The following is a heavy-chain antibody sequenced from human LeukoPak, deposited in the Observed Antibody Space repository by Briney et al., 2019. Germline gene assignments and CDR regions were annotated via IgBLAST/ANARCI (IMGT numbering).Heavy chain of an antibody. Sequence: SETLSLTCTVSGGSISNYHWSRIRQPAGKGLEWIGQIHTSGSTNYNPPLKSRVTMSIDTPENQLSLTIRSVTAADTAVYYCARRDISSGWSFDYWGQGTLVTVSS. V-gene: IGHV4-4*07. CDR1: GGSISNYH. CDR3: ARRDISSGWSFDY. CDR2: IHTSGST. J-gene: IGHJ4*02. D-gene: IGHD6-19*01.